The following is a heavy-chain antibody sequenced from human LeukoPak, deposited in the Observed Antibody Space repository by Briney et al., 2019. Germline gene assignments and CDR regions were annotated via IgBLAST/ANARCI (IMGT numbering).Heavy chain of an antibody. Sequence: GGSLRLSYAPSGFTYSCYAISWVRQAPGKGLEWVAVISGGGSGTYYADSVRGRFTISRDNSKNTVYLQMNSLRAEDTAIYYCAKAVGSSGYFSRDAFDIWGQGTMVTVSS. D-gene: IGHD3-22*01. J-gene: IGHJ3*02. CDR1: GFTYSCYA. CDR2: ISGGGSGT. V-gene: IGHV3-23*01. CDR3: AKAVGSSGYFSRDAFDI.